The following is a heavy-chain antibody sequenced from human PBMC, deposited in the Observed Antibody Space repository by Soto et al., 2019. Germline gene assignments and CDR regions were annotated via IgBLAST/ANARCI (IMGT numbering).Heavy chain of an antibody. Sequence: VSLRLSCAASGCTFSSYAMSWARQAPGKGLEWVSAISGSGGSTYYADSVKGRFTISRDNSKNTLYLQMNSLRAEDTAVYYCASPGAPVHLGKLALFDYWGQGTLVTVSS. CDR3: ASPGAPVHLGKLALFDY. V-gene: IGHV3-23*01. CDR2: ISGSGGST. CDR1: GCTFSSYA. D-gene: IGHD3-16*01. J-gene: IGHJ4*02.